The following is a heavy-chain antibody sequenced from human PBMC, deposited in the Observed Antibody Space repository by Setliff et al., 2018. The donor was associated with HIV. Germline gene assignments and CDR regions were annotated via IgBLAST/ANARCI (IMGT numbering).Heavy chain of an antibody. CDR3: ARLVGYYRSDNANYYYRDV. Sequence: PSETLSLTCTVSDGSISSTNHYWGWIRQSPGKRLEWIGTVHYSGSTYYNPSLKSRLTISVDTSTNHFSLKLSSVAAADTAVYYCARLVGYYRSDNANYYYRDVWGKGTTVTVSS. D-gene: IGHD3-16*02. J-gene: IGHJ6*03. V-gene: IGHV4-39*02. CDR2: VHYSGST. CDR1: DGSISSTNHY.